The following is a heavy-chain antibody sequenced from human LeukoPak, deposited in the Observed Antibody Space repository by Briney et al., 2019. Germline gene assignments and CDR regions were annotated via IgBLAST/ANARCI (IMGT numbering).Heavy chain of an antibody. J-gene: IGHJ4*02. CDR1: GYSFTSYW. CDR2: IYPSDSDT. Sequence: HGESLKISCRGSGYSFTSYWIGWVRQMPGEGLEWMGIIYPSDSDTRYSPSFQGQVTISADKSISTAYLQWNSLEASDTAMYYCAIFTPRGGYYRPNSYFDYWGQGTLVTVSS. D-gene: IGHD3-22*01. V-gene: IGHV5-51*01. CDR3: AIFTPRGGYYRPNSYFDY.